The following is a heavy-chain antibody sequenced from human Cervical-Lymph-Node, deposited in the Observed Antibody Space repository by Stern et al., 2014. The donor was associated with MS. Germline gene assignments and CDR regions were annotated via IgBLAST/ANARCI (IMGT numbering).Heavy chain of an antibody. D-gene: IGHD3-10*02. Sequence: QVQLQESGPGLVKPSETLSLTCTVSGGSISSSSYYWGWIRQPPGKGLEWIGSIYYSGSTYYNQSLKSRVTISVDTSKNQFSLKLSSVTAADTAVYYCARHVSGELFWFDPWGQGTLVTVSS. J-gene: IGHJ5*02. CDR1: GGSISSSSYY. CDR2: IYYSGST. V-gene: IGHV4-39*01. CDR3: ARHVSGELFWFDP.